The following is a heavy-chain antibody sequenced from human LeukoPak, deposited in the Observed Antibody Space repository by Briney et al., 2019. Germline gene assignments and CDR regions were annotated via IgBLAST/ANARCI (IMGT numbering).Heavy chain of an antibody. D-gene: IGHD5-18*01. CDR3: ARGGTYRYGSSDY. V-gene: IGHV5-51*01. Sequence: GESLKISCKGSGYSFSTYWIGWVRQMPGKGLEWMGIIHPGDSGTRYSPSFQGQVTMSVDESITTAYLQWSSLRASDSAIYYCARGGTYRYGSSDYWGQGTLVTVSS. CDR1: GYSFSTYW. CDR2: IHPGDSGT. J-gene: IGHJ4*02.